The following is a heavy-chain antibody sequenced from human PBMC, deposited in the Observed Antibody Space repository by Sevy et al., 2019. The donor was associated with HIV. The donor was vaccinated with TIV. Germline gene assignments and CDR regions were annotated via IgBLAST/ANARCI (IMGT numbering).Heavy chain of an antibody. J-gene: IGHJ6*02. CDR2: TKEDGSEK. CDR3: ARDRTWNDFYYNYGMDV. V-gene: IGHV3-7*01. CDR1: GFTFRNYW. D-gene: IGHD1-1*01. Sequence: GGSLRLSCAASGFTFRNYWMSWVRQAPGKGLEWVANTKEDGSEKYNVDSVKGRFTISRDNAKNSLYLQMNSLRAEDTAVYYCARDRTWNDFYYNYGMDVWGQGTTVTVSS.